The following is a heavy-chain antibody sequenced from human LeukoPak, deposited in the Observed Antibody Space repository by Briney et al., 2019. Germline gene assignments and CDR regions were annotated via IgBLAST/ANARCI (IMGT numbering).Heavy chain of an antibody. D-gene: IGHD6-19*01. V-gene: IGHV6-1*01. CDR2: TYYRSKWYN. CDR3: ARDRTSGWYLSSLYNWFDP. J-gene: IGHJ5*02. Sequence: SQTLSLTCAISGDSVSSNSAAWNWIRQSPSRGLEWLGRTYYRSKWYNDYAVSVKSRITINPDTSKNQFSLQLNSVTPEDTAVYYCARDRTSGWYLSSLYNWFDPWGQGTLVTVSS. CDR1: GDSVSSNSAA.